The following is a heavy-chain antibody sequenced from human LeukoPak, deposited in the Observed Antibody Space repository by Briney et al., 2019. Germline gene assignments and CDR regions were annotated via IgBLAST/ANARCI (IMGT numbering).Heavy chain of an antibody. D-gene: IGHD6-13*01. V-gene: IGHV1-69*06. CDR3: ASMAGIAAAGGMIDY. J-gene: IGHJ4*02. CDR2: IIPIFGTA. CDR1: GGTFSSYA. Sequence: ASVKVSCKASGGTFSSYAISWVRQAPGQGLEWMGGIIPIFGTANYAQKFQGRVTITADKSTSTAYMELSSLRSEDTAVYYCASMAGIAAAGGMIDYWGQGTLVTVSS.